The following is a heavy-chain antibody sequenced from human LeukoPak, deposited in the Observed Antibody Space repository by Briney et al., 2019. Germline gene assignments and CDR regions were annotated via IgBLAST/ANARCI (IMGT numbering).Heavy chain of an antibody. J-gene: IGHJ4*02. CDR3: ARTIGLGYCSSTSCHIDY. Sequence: SVKVSCKASGGTFSSYAISWVRQAPGQGLEWMGGIIPIFGTANYAQKFQGRVTITTDESTSTAYMELSSLRSEDTAVYYCARTIGLGYCSSTSCHIDYWGQGTLVTVSS. V-gene: IGHV1-69*05. CDR1: GGTFSSYA. CDR2: IIPIFGTA. D-gene: IGHD2-2*02.